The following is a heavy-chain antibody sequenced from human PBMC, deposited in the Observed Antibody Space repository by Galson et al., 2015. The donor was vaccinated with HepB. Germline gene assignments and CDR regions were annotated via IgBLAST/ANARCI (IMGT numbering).Heavy chain of an antibody. D-gene: IGHD3-22*01. V-gene: IGHV1-2*02. Sequence: VRQALGQGLEWMGWINPNSGVTHYAQNFQGRVTMTRDTSINTAYMELSRLRSDDTAVYYCAKEGSGYSYGSFDSWGLGTLVTVSS. J-gene: IGHJ4*02. CDR3: AKEGSGYSYGSFDS. CDR2: INPNSGVT.